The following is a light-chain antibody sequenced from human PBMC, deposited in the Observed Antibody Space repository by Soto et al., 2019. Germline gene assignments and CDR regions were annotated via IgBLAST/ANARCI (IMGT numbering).Light chain of an antibody. Sequence: QSVLTQPRSVSGSPGQSVAISCTGTSSDVGGYNYVSWFQQHPGKVPKLIISDVNKRPSGVPDRFAGSKSGNTASLTISGLQAEDEAAYYCCSYAGSYSYVFGTGTKVTVL. V-gene: IGLV2-11*01. CDR1: SSDVGGYNY. J-gene: IGLJ1*01. CDR3: CSYAGSYSYV. CDR2: DVN.